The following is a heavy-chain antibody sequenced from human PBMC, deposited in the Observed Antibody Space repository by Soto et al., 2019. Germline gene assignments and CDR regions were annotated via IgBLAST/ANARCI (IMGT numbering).Heavy chain of an antibody. D-gene: IGHD3-3*01. Sequence: GGSLRLSCAASGFTFSSYSMNWVRQAPGKGLEWVSSISSSSSYIYYADSVKGRFTISRDNAKNSLYLQMNSLRAEDTAVYYCARATYYDFWSGYSPFGYWGQGTLVTVSS. CDR2: ISSSSSYI. J-gene: IGHJ4*02. V-gene: IGHV3-21*01. CDR1: GFTFSSYS. CDR3: ARATYYDFWSGYSPFGY.